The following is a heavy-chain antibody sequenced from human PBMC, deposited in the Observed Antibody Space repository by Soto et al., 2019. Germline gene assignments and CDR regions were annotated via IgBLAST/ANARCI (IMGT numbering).Heavy chain of an antibody. Sequence: GGSLRLSCAASGFTFSSYGMHWVRQAPGKGLEWVAVISYDGSNKYYADSVKGRFTISRDNSKNTLYLQMNSLRAEDTAVYYCAKDKAVAGIYYYYYYMDVWGKGTTVTVSS. V-gene: IGHV3-30*18. D-gene: IGHD6-19*01. CDR2: ISYDGSNK. CDR3: AKDKAVAGIYYYYYYMDV. J-gene: IGHJ6*03. CDR1: GFTFSSYG.